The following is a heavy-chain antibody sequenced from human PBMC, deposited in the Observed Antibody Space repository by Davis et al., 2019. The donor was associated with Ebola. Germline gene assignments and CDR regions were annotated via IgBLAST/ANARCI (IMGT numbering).Heavy chain of an antibody. CDR2: INHSGST. CDR1: GGSISSYY. Sequence: GSLRLSCTVSGGSISSYYWSWIRQPPGKGLEWIGEINHSGSTNYNPSLKSRVTISVDTSKNQFSLKLSSVTAADTAVYYCARLSAGVNNWFDPWGQGTLVTVSS. D-gene: IGHD3-16*02. V-gene: IGHV4-34*01. J-gene: IGHJ5*02. CDR3: ARLSAGVNNWFDP.